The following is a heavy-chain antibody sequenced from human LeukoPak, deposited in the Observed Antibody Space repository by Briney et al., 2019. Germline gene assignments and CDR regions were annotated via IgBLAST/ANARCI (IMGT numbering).Heavy chain of an antibody. CDR3: ARAEGYGGELDS. CDR2: IRYDGSNK. J-gene: IGHJ4*02. V-gene: IGHV3-30*02. CDR1: GFTFSSYG. D-gene: IGHD4-23*01. Sequence: PGGSLRLSCAASGFTFSSYGMHWVRQAPGKGLEWVAFIRYDGSNKYYADSVKGRFTISRENFKNRLYLQMNSLRAEDTAVYYCARAEGYGGELDSWGQGTLVTVSS.